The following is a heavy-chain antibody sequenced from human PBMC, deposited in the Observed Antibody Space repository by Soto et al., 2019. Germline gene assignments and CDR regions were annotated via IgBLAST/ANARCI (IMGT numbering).Heavy chain of an antibody. D-gene: IGHD4-17*01. CDR2: IDWDDDK. CDR3: ARIASDYGDYEGFDY. V-gene: IGHV2-70*11. CDR1: GFSLSTSGMC. Sequence: GSGPTLVNPTQTLTLTCTFSGFSLSTSGMCVSWIRQPPGKALEWLARIDWDDDKYYSTSLKTRLTISKDTSKNQVVLTMTNMDPVDTATYYCARIASDYGDYEGFDYWGQGTLVTVSS. J-gene: IGHJ4*02.